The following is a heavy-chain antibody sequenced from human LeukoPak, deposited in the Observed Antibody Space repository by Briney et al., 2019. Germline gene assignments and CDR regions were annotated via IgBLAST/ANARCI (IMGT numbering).Heavy chain of an antibody. J-gene: IGHJ5*02. CDR3: AREELGSSLGFDP. V-gene: IGHV3-30-3*01. CDR1: GFTFSSYT. CDR2: ISFDGSNK. D-gene: IGHD3-16*01. Sequence: GGSLRLSCAASGFTFSSYTIHWVRQPPGKGLEWVAVISFDGSNKYYADSVKGRFSISRDNSKNTLYLQMNSLRAEDTAVYYCAREELGSSLGFDPWGQGTLVTVSS.